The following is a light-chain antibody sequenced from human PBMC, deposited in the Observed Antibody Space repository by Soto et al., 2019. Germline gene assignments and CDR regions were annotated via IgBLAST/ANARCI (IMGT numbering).Light chain of an antibody. J-gene: IGLJ1*01. CDR1: SSDVGGYNY. V-gene: IGLV2-14*01. CDR3: SSYIGSSSYV. Sequence: QSVLTQPASVSGSPGQSITISCTGTSSDVGGYNYVSWYQQHPGKAPKLMIYDVSSRPSGVSNRFSGSKSGNTASLTISWLQAEDEADYYCSSYIGSSSYVFGTGTKVTVL. CDR2: DVS.